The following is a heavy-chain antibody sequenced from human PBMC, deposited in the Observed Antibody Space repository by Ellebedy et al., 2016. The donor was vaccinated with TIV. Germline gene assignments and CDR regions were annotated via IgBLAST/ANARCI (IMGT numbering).Heavy chain of an antibody. V-gene: IGHV3-30*02. CDR3: AKDRGNYGGAPYNGMDV. D-gene: IGHD3-10*01. J-gene: IGHJ6*02. Sequence: GGSLRLSCAASGFIFSNSGMNWVRQAPGKGLEWVAFIRFDGNNAYDADSVKGRFTISRDNSKNTLYLQMNSLRTEDTAVYYCAKDRGNYGGAPYNGMDVWGQGTTVTVSS. CDR2: IRFDGNNA. CDR1: GFIFSNSG.